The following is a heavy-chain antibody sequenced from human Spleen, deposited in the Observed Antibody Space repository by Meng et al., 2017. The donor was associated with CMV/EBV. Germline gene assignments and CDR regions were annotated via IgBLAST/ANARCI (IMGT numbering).Heavy chain of an antibody. CDR2: ISYDGSNK. Sequence: WIRQAPGKGLEWVAVISYDGSNKYYADSVKGRFTISRDNSKNTLYLQMNSLRAEETAVYYCARVRVYSGSSVSIYYSGMDVWGQGTTVTVSS. D-gene: IGHD6-6*01. CDR3: ARVRVYSGSSVSIYYSGMDV. V-gene: IGHV3-30*04. J-gene: IGHJ6*02.